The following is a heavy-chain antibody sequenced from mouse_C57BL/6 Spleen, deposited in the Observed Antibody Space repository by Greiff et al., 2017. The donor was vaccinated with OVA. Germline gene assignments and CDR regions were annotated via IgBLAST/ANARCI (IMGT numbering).Heavy chain of an antibody. Sequence: VQLQQPGAELVKPGASVKLSCKASGYTFTSYWMQWVKQRPGQGLEWIGEIDPSDSYTNYNQKFKGKATLTVDTSSSTAYMQLSSLTAEDSAVYYCARGSSGRYYFDYWGQGTTLTVSS. D-gene: IGHD3-2*02. J-gene: IGHJ2*01. CDR1: GYTFTSYW. V-gene: IGHV1-50*01. CDR3: ARGSSGRYYFDY. CDR2: IDPSDSYT.